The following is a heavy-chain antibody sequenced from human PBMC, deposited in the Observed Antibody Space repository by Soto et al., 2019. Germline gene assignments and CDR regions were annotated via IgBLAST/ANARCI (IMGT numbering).Heavy chain of an antibody. D-gene: IGHD3-22*01. V-gene: IGHV4-34*01. CDR1: GESLSGYY. Sequence: SETLSLTCAVYGESLSGYYWSWIRQTPGKGLGWIGEINHSGGTDYNPSLKSRVTISSXXXXXXLXPXVXXXTAAXTAVYYCAGRNGYYSGIDYWGQGTLVTVAS. CDR3: AGRNGYYSGIDY. J-gene: IGHJ4*02. CDR2: INHSGGT.